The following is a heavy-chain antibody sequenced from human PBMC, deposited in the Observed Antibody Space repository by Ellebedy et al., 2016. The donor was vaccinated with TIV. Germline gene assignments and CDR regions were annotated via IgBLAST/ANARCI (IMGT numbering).Heavy chain of an antibody. D-gene: IGHD2/OR15-2a*01. CDR1: GFTFSSNA. Sequence: GESLKISCAASGFTFSSNAMHWVRQAPGKGLEWVSGISAGGGTTYYADSVKGRFTISRDNSKNTVYLQMNSLGAKDTAVYYCARGVLSGYWGQGTLVTVSS. J-gene: IGHJ4*02. V-gene: IGHV3-23*01. CDR3: ARGVLSGY. CDR2: ISAGGGTT.